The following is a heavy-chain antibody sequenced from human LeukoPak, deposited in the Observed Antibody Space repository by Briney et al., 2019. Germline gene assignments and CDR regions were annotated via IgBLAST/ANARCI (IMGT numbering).Heavy chain of an antibody. Sequence: GGSLRLSCAASGFTFSSSAMSWVRQAPGKGLEWVSAISNNGGYTYYADSVKGRFTISRDNAKNSLYLQMNSLRVEDTALYYCARGGGWDAYYYYGLDVWGQGTTVTVSS. CDR2: ISNNGGYT. CDR1: GFTFSSSA. J-gene: IGHJ6*02. V-gene: IGHV3-21*01. CDR3: ARGGGWDAYYYYGLDV. D-gene: IGHD6-19*01.